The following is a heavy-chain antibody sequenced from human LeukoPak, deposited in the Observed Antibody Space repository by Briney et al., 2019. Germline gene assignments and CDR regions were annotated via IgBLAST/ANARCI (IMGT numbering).Heavy chain of an antibody. CDR1: GGSISSYY. Sequence: SETLSLTRTVSGGSISSYYWSSVRQPPGKGLEWIGYIYYSGSTNYNPSLKSRVTISVDTSKNQFSLKLSSVTAADTAVYYCARVLYDNSSYYCSYWGQGTLVTVSS. V-gene: IGHV4-59*01. CDR3: ARVLYDNSSYYCSY. J-gene: IGHJ4*02. D-gene: IGHD3-22*01. CDR2: IYYSGST.